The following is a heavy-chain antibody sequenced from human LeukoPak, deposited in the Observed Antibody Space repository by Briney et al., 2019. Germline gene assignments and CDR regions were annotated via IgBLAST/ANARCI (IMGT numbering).Heavy chain of an antibody. V-gene: IGHV4-59*12. CDR2: VYYSGST. Sequence: SETLSLTCTVSGGSISNYYWSWIRQPPGKGLEWIGYVYYSGSTNYNPSLKSRVTISVDTSKNQFSLKLSSVTAADTAVYYCARAVGGVIAVAGTLYFDYWGQGTLVTVSS. CDR3: ARAVGGVIAVAGTLYFDY. D-gene: IGHD6-19*01. J-gene: IGHJ4*02. CDR1: GGSISNYY.